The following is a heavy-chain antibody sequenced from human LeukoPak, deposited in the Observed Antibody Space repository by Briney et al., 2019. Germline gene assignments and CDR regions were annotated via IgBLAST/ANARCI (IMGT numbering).Heavy chain of an antibody. D-gene: IGHD1-1*01. J-gene: IGHJ1*01. CDR2: MNPNSGNT. CDR1: GYTFTTYD. Sequence: ASVKVSCKASGYTFTTYDINWLRQATGQGLEWMGWMNPNSGNTGYAQKFQGRVTITRNSSITTVYMELSSLRSEDTAVYYCARGPPTAQYFQHWGQRTLVTVSS. CDR3: ARGPPTAQYFQH. V-gene: IGHV1-8*03.